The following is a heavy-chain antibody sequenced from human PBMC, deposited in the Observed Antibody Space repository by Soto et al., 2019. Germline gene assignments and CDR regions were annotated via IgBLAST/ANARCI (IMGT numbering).Heavy chain of an antibody. V-gene: IGHV4-61*08. D-gene: IGHD5-18*01. CDR2: IYYSGST. Sequence: WETLSLTCTVSGGSVSSGDYYWSWIRQPPGKGLEWIGYIYYSGSTNYNPSLKSRVSISLDTSKNQFSLRLTSVTAADTAVYYCARIPVDTYMINWFDPWGQGTLVTVSS. CDR3: ARIPVDTYMINWFDP. CDR1: GGSVSSGDYY. J-gene: IGHJ5*02.